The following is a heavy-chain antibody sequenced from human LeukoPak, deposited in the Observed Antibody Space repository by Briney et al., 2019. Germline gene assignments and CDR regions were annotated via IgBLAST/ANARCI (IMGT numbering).Heavy chain of an antibody. V-gene: IGHV1-2*02. CDR1: GYTSNSYD. J-gene: IGHJ5*02. D-gene: IGHD3-22*01. Sequence: ASVKVSCKASGYTSNSYDISWVRQAPGQGLEWMGWINPNSGGTNYAQRFQGRVTMTRDTSISTAYMELSRLRSDDTAVYYCGREYYDSSGSWFDPWGREPWSPSPQ. CDR2: INPNSGGT. CDR3: GREYYDSSGSWFDP.